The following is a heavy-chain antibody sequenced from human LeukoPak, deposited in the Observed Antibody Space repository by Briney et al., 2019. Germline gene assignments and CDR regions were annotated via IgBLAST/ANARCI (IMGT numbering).Heavy chain of an antibody. CDR3: ARVGCSSTSCYDAFDI. D-gene: IGHD2-2*01. J-gene: IGHJ3*02. Sequence: PSETLSLTCTVSGGSISSYYWSWIRQPPGKGLEWLGYIYYSGSTNYNPSLKSRVTISVDTSKNQFSLKLSSVTAADTAVYYCARVGCSSTSCYDAFDIWGQGTMVTVSS. CDR1: GGSISSYY. V-gene: IGHV4-59*01. CDR2: IYYSGST.